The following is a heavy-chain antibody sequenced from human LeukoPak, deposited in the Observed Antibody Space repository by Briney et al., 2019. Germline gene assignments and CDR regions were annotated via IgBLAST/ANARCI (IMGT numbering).Heavy chain of an antibody. CDR2: ISYRGST. D-gene: IGHD5-12*01. J-gene: IGHJ4*02. CDR3: ARLTYDERGSDLFAY. V-gene: IGHV4-61*01. Sequence: SETLSLTCTVSGASVSTSPYYWSWIRQSPGKGLEYIGYISYRGSTDYNPSLNSRVTISVDTSENQFSLRLNYVTAADTAVYYCARLTYDERGSDLFAYWGQGTLVTVSS. CDR1: GASVSTSPYY.